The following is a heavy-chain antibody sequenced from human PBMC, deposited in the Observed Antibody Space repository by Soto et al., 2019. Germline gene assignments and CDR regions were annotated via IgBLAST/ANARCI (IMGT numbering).Heavy chain of an antibody. D-gene: IGHD2-15*01. V-gene: IGHV3-30-3*01. CDR3: ARAGCDGGSCYTLVGLRYGMDV. CDR2: ISYDGNNK. Sequence: QVQLVESGGGVVQPGRSLRLSCAASGFILSTYAMYWVRQAPGKGLEWVAVISYDGNNKYYADSVKGRFTSSRDNFKNTLYMQMNSLRAEDTAVYYCARAGCDGGSCYTLVGLRYGMDVWGQGTTVTVSS. J-gene: IGHJ6*02. CDR1: GFILSTYA.